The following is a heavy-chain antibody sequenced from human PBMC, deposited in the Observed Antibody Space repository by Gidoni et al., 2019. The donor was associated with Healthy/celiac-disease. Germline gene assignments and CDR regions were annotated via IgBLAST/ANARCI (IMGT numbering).Heavy chain of an antibody. V-gene: IGHV3-21*01. Sequence: EVQLVESGGGLVKPGGSLSLSCAASGFTFRSYSRNWVRQAPGKGLEWFSSISSSSSYIYYADSVKGRFTISRDNAKNSLYLQMNSLRAEDTAVYYCARDGVVVPAAIVANWFDPWGQGTLVTVSS. J-gene: IGHJ5*02. D-gene: IGHD2-2*01. CDR3: ARDGVVVPAAIVANWFDP. CDR1: GFTFRSYS. CDR2: ISSSSSYI.